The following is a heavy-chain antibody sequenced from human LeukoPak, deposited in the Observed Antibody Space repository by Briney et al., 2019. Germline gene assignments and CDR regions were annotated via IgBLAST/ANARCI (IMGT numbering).Heavy chain of an antibody. Sequence: SETLSLTCTVSGGSLSSSSYYWGWIRQPPGKGLEWIGGIYYNGSIYYNPSLKSRLTISVDTYNNLFSLALRAMCDAASAVLCCARHECSGSNWNSVLIWFDPRGQGSMVGV. CDR1: GGSLSSSSYY. J-gene: IGHJ5*02. V-gene: IGHV4-39*01. D-gene: IGHD1-7*01. CDR3: ARHECSGSNWNSVLIWFDP. CDR2: IYYNGSI.